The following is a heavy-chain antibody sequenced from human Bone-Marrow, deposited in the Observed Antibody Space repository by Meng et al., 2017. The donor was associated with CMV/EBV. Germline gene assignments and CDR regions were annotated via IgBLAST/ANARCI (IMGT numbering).Heavy chain of an antibody. V-gene: IGHV3-33*01. CDR2: IWYDGSNK. J-gene: IGHJ6*02. CDR3: ARDRLAAADYGMDV. Sequence: GESLKISCAASGFTFSSYGMHWVRQAPGKGLEWVAVIWYDGSNKYYADSVKGRFTISRDNAKNSLYLQMNSLRAEDTAVYYCARDRLAAADYGMDVWGQGTTVTVSS. CDR1: GFTFSSYG. D-gene: IGHD6-13*01.